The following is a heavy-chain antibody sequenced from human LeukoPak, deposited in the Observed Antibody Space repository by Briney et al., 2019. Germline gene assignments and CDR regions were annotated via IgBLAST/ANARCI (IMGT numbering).Heavy chain of an antibody. CDR2: IYSGGST. J-gene: IGHJ4*02. Sequence: GGSLRLSCAASGFTVSSNYMSWVRLAPGKGLEWVSVIYSGGSTYYADSVKGRFTISRDNSKNTLYLQMNSLRAEDTAVYYCARTLYGRYDYWGQGTLVTVSS. D-gene: IGHD3-16*01. V-gene: IGHV3-53*01. CDR3: ARTLYGRYDY. CDR1: GFTVSSNY.